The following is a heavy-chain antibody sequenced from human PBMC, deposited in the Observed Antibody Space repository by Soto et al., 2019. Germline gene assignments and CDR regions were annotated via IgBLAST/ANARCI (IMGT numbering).Heavy chain of an antibody. J-gene: IGHJ4*02. CDR1: GFTFATYT. D-gene: IGHD5-12*01. V-gene: IGHV3-23*01. Sequence: EVQLLESGGGLVQPGGSLRLSCAASGFTFATYTMSWVRQTPGKGLEWVSAITGSDGRTYYADSVKGRFTISRDNSKNTLYLQMNSLGAEDTAVYYCAKNSAATIRVGFDYSGQGTLVTVSS. CDR2: ITGSDGRT. CDR3: AKNSAATIRVGFDY.